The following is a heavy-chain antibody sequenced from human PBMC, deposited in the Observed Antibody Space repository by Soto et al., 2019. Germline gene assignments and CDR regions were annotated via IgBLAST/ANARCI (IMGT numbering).Heavy chain of an antibody. V-gene: IGHV4-31*03. J-gene: IGHJ4*02. Sequence: PAETLYLTCTVSGGSISSGGYSWSWIRQHPGKGLEWIGYIYYIGITYYNPSLKSRVTISVDTSKNQFSLKLSSVTAADTAVYYCARASYYDSSPPAYWGQGTLVTVSS. CDR1: GGSISSGGYS. CDR2: IYYIGIT. CDR3: ARASYYDSSPPAY. D-gene: IGHD3-22*01.